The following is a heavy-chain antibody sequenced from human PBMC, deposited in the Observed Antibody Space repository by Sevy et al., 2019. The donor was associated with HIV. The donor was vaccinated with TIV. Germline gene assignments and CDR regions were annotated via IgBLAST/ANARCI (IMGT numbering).Heavy chain of an antibody. J-gene: IGHJ4*02. CDR3: TTDSKKRGLAALLDY. CDR1: GFTFSNAW. D-gene: IGHD2-15*01. Sequence: GGSLRLSCAASGFTFSNAWMSWVRQAPGKGLEWVGRIKSKTDGGTTVYAAPVKDRLTISRDDSKDTLYLQMNSLKTEDTAIYYCTTDSKKRGLAALLDYWGQGTLVTVSS. CDR2: IKSKTDGGTT. V-gene: IGHV3-15*01.